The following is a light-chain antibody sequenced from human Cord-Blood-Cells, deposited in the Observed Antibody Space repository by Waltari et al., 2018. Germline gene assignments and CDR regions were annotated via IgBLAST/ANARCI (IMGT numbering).Light chain of an antibody. CDR2: KAS. CDR3: QQYNSYSQT. CDR1: QSISSW. V-gene: IGKV1-5*03. J-gene: IGKJ1*01. Sequence: DIQMTQSPSTLSASVGYRVTITCRASQSISSWLAWYQQKPRKAPKLLIYKASSLESGVPSRFSGSGSGTEFTLTISSLQPDDFATYYCQQYNSYSQTFGQGTKVEIK.